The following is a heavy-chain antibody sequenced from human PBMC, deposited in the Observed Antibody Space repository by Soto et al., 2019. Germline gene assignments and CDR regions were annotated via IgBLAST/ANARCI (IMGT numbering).Heavy chain of an antibody. J-gene: IGHJ3*02. CDR1: GFSLSTSGVG. Sequence: SGPTLVNPTQTLTLTCTFSGFSLSTSGVGVGWIRQPPGKALEWLALIYWNDDKRYSPSLKSRLTITKDTSKNQVVLTMTNMDLLDTATYYCAHSSSWHDAFDIWGKGQWSPSPQ. D-gene: IGHD6-13*01. CDR3: AHSSSWHDAFDI. V-gene: IGHV2-5*01. CDR2: IYWNDDK.